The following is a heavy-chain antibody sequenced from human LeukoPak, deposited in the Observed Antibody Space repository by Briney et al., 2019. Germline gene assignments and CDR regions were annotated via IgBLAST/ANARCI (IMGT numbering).Heavy chain of an antibody. V-gene: IGHV3-74*01. CDR1: GFTFSSYW. Sequence: GGSLRLSCAASGFTFSSYWMHWVRHAPGKGLVWVSRINSDGSSTSYADSVKGRFTISRGNAKNTLYLQMNSLRAEDTAVYYCARVHGITMVRGVSGYFDYWGQGTLVTVSS. CDR3: ARVHGITMVRGVSGYFDY. J-gene: IGHJ4*02. CDR2: INSDGSST. D-gene: IGHD3-10*01.